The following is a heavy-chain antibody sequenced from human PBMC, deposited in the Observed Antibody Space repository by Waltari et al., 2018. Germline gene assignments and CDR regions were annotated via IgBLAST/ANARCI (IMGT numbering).Heavy chain of an antibody. J-gene: IGHJ4*02. CDR1: GFAFETYG. CDR2: RWYDGSNE. Sequence: QAQLLESGGGVVQPGKSLTLSCAASGFAFETYGFRWVRQAPGKGLEWVAVRWYDGSNECYVDSVKGRFTVSRDNSKNILFVQMTSLRVDDTAMYYCARSFPYGDYEHGHDLWGQGTTVIVSS. V-gene: IGHV3-33*08. D-gene: IGHD4-17*01. CDR3: ARSFPYGDYEHGHDL.